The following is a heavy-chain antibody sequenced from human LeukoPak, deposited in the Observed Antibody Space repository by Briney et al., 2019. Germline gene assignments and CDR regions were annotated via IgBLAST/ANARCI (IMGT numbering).Heavy chain of an antibody. CDR3: ASSYTMIVVVDY. J-gene: IGHJ4*02. Sequence: PSETLSLTCTVSGGSISSSGYYWGWIRQPPGKGLEWIGSIYHSGSTYYNPSLKSRVTISVDTSKNQFPLKLSSVTAADTAVYYCASSYTMIVVVDYWGQGTLVTVSS. D-gene: IGHD3-22*01. V-gene: IGHV4-39*06. CDR2: IYHSGST. CDR1: GGSISSSGYY.